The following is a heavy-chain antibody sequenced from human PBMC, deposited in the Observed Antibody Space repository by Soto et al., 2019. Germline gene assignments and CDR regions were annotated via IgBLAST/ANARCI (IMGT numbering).Heavy chain of an antibody. CDR3: VRTAREGAVAPHWFDC. V-gene: IGHV4-30-4*02. D-gene: IGHD2-21*02. Sequence: PSDTVSLICTVSSAFNMSTHYYWSWIRQAPGKDLEWIGYVYYTGSTYYNPSLMSRRTISVDTSKNQFSLKLTSVTAAETAVYYCVRTAREGAVAPHWFDCWGQGTQVTVSS. CDR1: SAFNMSTHYY. J-gene: IGHJ5*01. CDR2: VYYTGST.